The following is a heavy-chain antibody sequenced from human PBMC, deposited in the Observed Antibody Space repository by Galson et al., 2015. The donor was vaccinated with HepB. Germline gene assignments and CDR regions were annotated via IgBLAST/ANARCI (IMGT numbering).Heavy chain of an antibody. CDR3: QVVTLS. Sequence: SLRLSCAASGFSISSYWMHWVRQAPGKELVWVSRINSDGSITNYADSVKGRFTISRDNAKNTLFLQMNSLRAEDTAVYYCQVVTLSWGQGTLVTVSS. CDR1: GFSISSYW. J-gene: IGHJ5*02. CDR2: INSDGSIT. D-gene: IGHD3-22*01. V-gene: IGHV3-74*01.